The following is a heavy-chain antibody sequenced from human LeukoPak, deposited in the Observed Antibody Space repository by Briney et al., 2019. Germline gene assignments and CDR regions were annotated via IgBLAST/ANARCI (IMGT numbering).Heavy chain of an antibody. Sequence: SVKVSCKASGGTFSSYAISRVRQAPGQGLEWMGGIIPIFGTANYAQKFQGRVTITADESTSTAYMELSSLRSEDTAVYYCARYCSSTSCYTSYYYGMDVRGQGTTVTVSS. CDR2: IIPIFGTA. CDR3: ARYCSSTSCYTSYYYGMDV. J-gene: IGHJ6*02. V-gene: IGHV1-69*13. D-gene: IGHD2-2*02. CDR1: GGTFSSYA.